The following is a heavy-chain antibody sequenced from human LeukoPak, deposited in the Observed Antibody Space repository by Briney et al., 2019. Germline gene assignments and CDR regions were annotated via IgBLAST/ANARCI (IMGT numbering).Heavy chain of an antibody. CDR3: ARGLDVAVAGTYYFDS. CDR1: GGSFSGYY. V-gene: IGHV4-34*01. J-gene: IGHJ4*02. CDR2: INYSGST. Sequence: SETLSLTCAVYGGSFSGYYWSWIRRSPGKGLEWIGEINYSGSTNYNPTLTSRVTISVDRSKNQFSLKLTSVTAANTAVYYCARGLDVAVAGTYYFDSWGQGRLVTVSS. D-gene: IGHD6-19*01.